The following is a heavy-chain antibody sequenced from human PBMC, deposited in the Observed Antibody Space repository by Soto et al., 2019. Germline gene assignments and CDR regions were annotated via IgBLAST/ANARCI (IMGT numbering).Heavy chain of an antibody. CDR3: AAVGYSSSWYWGYYYGMDV. Sequence: GSLRLSCAASGFTFSSYSMNWVRQAPGKGLEWVSSISSSSSYIYYADSVKGRFTISRDNAKNSLYLQMNSLRAEDTAVYYCAAVGYSSSWYWGYYYGMDVWGQGTTVTVSS. D-gene: IGHD6-13*01. CDR1: GFTFSSYS. J-gene: IGHJ6*02. CDR2: ISSSSSYI. V-gene: IGHV3-21*01.